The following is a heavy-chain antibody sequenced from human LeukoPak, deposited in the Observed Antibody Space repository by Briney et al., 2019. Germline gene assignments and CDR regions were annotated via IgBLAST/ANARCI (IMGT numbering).Heavy chain of an antibody. D-gene: IGHD3-10*01. CDR3: ARGTDTSYYYASGSYSHFDY. J-gene: IGHJ4*02. CDR1: GYTFTGYY. CDR2: INPNSGGT. Sequence: VKVSCKASGYTFTGYYMHWVRQAPGQGLEWVGWINPNSGGTTYAQKFPGRVTMTRDTSISTAYMELNSLRSDDTAVYYCARGTDTSYYYASGSYSHFDYWGQGTLVTVSS. V-gene: IGHV1-2*02.